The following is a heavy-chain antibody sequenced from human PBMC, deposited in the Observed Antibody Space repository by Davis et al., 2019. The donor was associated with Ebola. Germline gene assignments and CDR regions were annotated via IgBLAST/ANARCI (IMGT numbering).Heavy chain of an antibody. Sequence: PSETLSLTCTVSGGSISSYYWTWIRQPPGKGLEWIGYIHYSGSTNYNPSLKSRVTISVDTSKNQFSLKLNSVTAADTAVYYCARGGVMVAAPNDNWGQGTLVTVSS. D-gene: IGHD2-15*01. V-gene: IGHV4-59*01. CDR3: ARGGVMVAAPNDN. J-gene: IGHJ4*02. CDR2: IHYSGST. CDR1: GGSISSYY.